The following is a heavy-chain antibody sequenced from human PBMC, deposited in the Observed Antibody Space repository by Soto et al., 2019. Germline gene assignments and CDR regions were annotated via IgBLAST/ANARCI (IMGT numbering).Heavy chain of an antibody. Sequence: LAWMGIIYPGDSDTRYSPSFQGQVTISADKSISTAYLQWSSLKASDTAMYYCARLVVVVAANNGAFDIWGQGTMVTVSS. D-gene: IGHD2-15*01. CDR3: ARLVVVVAANNGAFDI. CDR2: IYPGDSDT. J-gene: IGHJ3*02. V-gene: IGHV5-51*01.